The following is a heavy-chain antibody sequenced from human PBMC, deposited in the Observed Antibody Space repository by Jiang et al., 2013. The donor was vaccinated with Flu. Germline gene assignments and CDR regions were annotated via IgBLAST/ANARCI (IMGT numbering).Heavy chain of an antibody. Sequence: GAEVKKPGASVKVSCKASGYTFTSYYMHWVRQAPGQGLEWMGIINPSGGSTSYAQKFQGRVTMTRDTSTSTVYMELSSLRSEDTAVYYCARDRNPMTTSTPRYDAFDIWGQGTMVTVSS. V-gene: IGHV1-46*03. J-gene: IGHJ3*02. D-gene: IGHD4-17*01. CDR1: GYTFTSYY. CDR2: INPSGGST. CDR3: ARDRNPMTTSTPRYDAFDI.